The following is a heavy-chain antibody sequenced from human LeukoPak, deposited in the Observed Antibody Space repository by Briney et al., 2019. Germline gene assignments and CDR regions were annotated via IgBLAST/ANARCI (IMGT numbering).Heavy chain of an antibody. CDR3: ARGDDVGYP. Sequence: PGGSLRLSCAASGFTFSTYWMSWVRQAPGKGLEWVASIKENGNETYYVDAVKGRITISRDNAKYSLYLRMNSLRAEDTAGYYCARGDDVGYPGGQKTDVTVSS. J-gene: IGHJ5*02. D-gene: IGHD1-1*01. CDR1: GFTFSTYW. CDR2: IKENGNET. V-gene: IGHV3-7*04.